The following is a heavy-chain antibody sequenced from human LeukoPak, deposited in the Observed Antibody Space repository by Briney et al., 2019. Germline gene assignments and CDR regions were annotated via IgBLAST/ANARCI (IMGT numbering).Heavy chain of an antibody. CDR2: IYYSEST. J-gene: IGHJ3*02. CDR1: GGSISSSSYY. D-gene: IGHD3-10*01. CDR3: ARRKAKGYYYGSGSYYKDAFDI. Sequence: KPSETLSLTCTVSGGSISSSSYYWGWIRQPPGKGLEWIGSIYYSESTYYNPSLKSRVTISVDTSKNQFSLKLSSVTAADTAVYYCARRKAKGYYYGSGSYYKDAFDIWGQGTMVTVSS. V-gene: IGHV4-39*07.